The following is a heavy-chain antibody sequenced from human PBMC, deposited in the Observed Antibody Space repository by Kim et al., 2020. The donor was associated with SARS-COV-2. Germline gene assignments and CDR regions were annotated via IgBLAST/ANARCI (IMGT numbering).Heavy chain of an antibody. J-gene: IGHJ4*02. Sequence: GGSLRLSCAASGFTFSSYGMHWVRQAPGKGLEWVAVISYDGSNKYYADSVKGRFTISRDNSKNTLYLQMNSLRAEDTAVYYCAAGGILWFGELLPGDYWGQGTLVTVSS. V-gene: IGHV3-30*03. CDR3: AAGGILWFGELLPGDY. CDR2: ISYDGSNK. CDR1: GFTFSSYG. D-gene: IGHD3-10*01.